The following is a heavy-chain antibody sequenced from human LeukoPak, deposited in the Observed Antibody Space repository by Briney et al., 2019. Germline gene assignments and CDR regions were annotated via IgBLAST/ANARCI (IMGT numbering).Heavy chain of an antibody. Sequence: PGGSLRLSCAASGFTFSSYAMSWVRQAPGKGLGWVSDICGNNGNTYYADSVKGRFTISRDNSKNTLYLQMNSLRAEDTAVYYCAKQTGGSCYSGFDSWGQGTLVTVST. CDR1: GFTFSSYA. CDR3: AKQTGGSCYSGFDS. J-gene: IGHJ4*02. CDR2: ICGNNGNT. V-gene: IGHV3-23*01. D-gene: IGHD2-15*01.